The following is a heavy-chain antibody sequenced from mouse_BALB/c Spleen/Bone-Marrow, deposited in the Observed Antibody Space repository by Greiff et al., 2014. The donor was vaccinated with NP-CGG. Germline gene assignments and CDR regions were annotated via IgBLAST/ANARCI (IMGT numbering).Heavy chain of an antibody. CDR3: ARSTWSYYNGMDY. CDR1: GFTFSNFG. J-gene: IGHJ4*01. V-gene: IGHV5-17*02. Sequence: DVHLVESGGGLVQPGGSRKLSCAASGFTFSNFGIHWVRQAPEKGLEWVAYISGVSSTIYYADTVKGRFTISRDNPKNTLFLQMTILRSEDTAMYYCARSTWSYYNGMDYWGQGTSVTVSS. D-gene: IGHD1-1*01. CDR2: ISGVSSTI.